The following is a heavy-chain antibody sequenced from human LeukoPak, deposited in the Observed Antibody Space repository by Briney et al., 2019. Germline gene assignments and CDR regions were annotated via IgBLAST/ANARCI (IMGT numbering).Heavy chain of an antibody. Sequence: PSETLSLTCTVSGVSISSYYWSWIRQPPGKGLEWIGYIYHSENTNYNSSLKSRVTISEDTSKNQFSLNLTSVTAADTAVYYCAGGNFYDSSGHPYHFHYWGQGTLVTVPS. CDR1: GVSISSYY. CDR2: IYHSENT. D-gene: IGHD3-22*01. CDR3: AGGNFYDSSGHPYHFHY. V-gene: IGHV4-59*01. J-gene: IGHJ4*02.